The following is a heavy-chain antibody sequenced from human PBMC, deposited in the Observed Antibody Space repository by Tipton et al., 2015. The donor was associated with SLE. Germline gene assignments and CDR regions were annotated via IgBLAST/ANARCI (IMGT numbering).Heavy chain of an antibody. CDR3: ARDQASNFAVVPLVNNWFDP. Sequence: SLRLSCAASGFTFSSYEMNWVRQAPGKGLEWVSYIGSGGDVIAYADSVKGRFTISRDNAKNSLYLQVSSLRAEDTAVYYCARDQASNFAVVPLVNNWFDPWGQGTLVTVSS. D-gene: IGHD3-3*01. V-gene: IGHV3-48*03. CDR1: GFTFSSYE. J-gene: IGHJ5*02. CDR2: IGSGGDVI.